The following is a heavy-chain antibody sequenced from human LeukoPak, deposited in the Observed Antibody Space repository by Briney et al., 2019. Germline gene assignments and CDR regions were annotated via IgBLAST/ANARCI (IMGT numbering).Heavy chain of an antibody. J-gene: IGHJ4*02. CDR1: GFTFRSYA. V-gene: IGHV3-23*01. CDR3: AKRTSGSSWYSSDY. CDR2: MSGDATST. D-gene: IGHD6-13*01. Sequence: GGSLRLSCAGAGFTFRSYAMNWVRQAPGKGLEWVSTMSGDATSTYYADSVKGRFTISRDNSKNTLYLQMNSLRAEDTAVYYCAKRTSGSSWYSSDYWGQGTLVTVSS.